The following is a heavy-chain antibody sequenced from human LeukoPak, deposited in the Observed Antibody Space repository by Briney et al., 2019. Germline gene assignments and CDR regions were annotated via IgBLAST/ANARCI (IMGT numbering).Heavy chain of an antibody. CDR2: LNPNSGGT. D-gene: IGHD5-18*01. CDR1: GYTFTGYY. Sequence: GASVKVSCKASGYTFTGYYMHWVRQAPGQGLEWMGRLNPNSGGTNYAQKFQGRVTMTRYTSISTTYMELSRLRSDDTAVYFCARDVGNSYGFDYWGQGTLDTVSS. V-gene: IGHV1-2*06. CDR3: ARDVGNSYGFDY. J-gene: IGHJ4*02.